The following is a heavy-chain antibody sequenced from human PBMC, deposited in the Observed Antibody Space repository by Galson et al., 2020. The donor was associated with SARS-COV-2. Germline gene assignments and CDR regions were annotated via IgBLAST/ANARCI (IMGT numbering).Heavy chain of an antibody. CDR3: AKLPASYGSGSYEIDY. D-gene: IGHD3-10*01. J-gene: IGHJ4*02. Sequence: GGSLRLSCAASGFTFDDYAMHWVRQAPGKGLEWVSGISWNSGSIGYADSVKGRFTISRDNAKNSLYLQMNSLRAEDTALYYCAKLPASYGSGSYEIDYWGQGTLVTVSS. CDR1: GFTFDDYA. V-gene: IGHV3-9*01. CDR2: ISWNSGSI.